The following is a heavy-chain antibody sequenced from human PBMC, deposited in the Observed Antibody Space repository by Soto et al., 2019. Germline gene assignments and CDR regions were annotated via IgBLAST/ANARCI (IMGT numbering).Heavy chain of an antibody. V-gene: IGHV4-4*02. D-gene: IGHD5-12*01. CDR1: GVPMTNTNW. CDR3: TKLQRRWLNSDY. CDR2: VFHSGST. J-gene: IGHJ4*02. Sequence: SETLSLTCAVSGVPMTNTNWWSWVRQPPGKGLEWIGEVFHSGSTNYNPSLKGRVTLSVDTSKNQFSLRLNSVTAADTAVYYCTKLQRRWLNSDYWGQGTLVTVSS.